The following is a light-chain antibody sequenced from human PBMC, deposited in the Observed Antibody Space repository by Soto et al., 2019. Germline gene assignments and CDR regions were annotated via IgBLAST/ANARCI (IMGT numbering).Light chain of an antibody. CDR2: GAS. Sequence: EIVLTQSPGTLSLSPGERATLSCRASQSVSSTYLAWYQQKPGQAPRLLIYGASNSATGIPDRFSGSGSGTDFTLTISRLEPDDFAVYYCQQSGGSRWSFGQGTRVDI. V-gene: IGKV3-20*01. CDR1: QSVSSTY. J-gene: IGKJ1*01. CDR3: QQSGGSRWS.